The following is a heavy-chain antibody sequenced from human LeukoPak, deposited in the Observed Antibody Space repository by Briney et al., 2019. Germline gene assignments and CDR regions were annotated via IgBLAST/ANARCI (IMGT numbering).Heavy chain of an antibody. D-gene: IGHD3-10*01. V-gene: IGHV3-49*04. CDR1: GFTFGDYS. J-gene: IGHJ4*02. CDR3: TGSFGQLTFFDY. Sequence: SLRLSCTASGFTFGDYSMSWVRQAPGKGLEWVGFIRSKVYGGTTEYAASMKGRFTISRDDSKSIAYLQVNTLKTEDTAVYYCTGSFGQLTFFDYWGQGTLVTVSS. CDR2: IRSKVYGGTT.